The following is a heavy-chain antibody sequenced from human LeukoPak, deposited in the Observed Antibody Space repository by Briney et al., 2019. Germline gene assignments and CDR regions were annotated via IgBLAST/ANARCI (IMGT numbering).Heavy chain of an antibody. CDR2: VSNDGSRE. D-gene: IGHD1-26*01. CDR1: GFNFGAYD. V-gene: IGHV3-30*18. J-gene: IGHJ4*02. Sequence: GRSLRLSCVASGFNFGAYDIHWVRQAPGKGLEWVAAVSNDGSREFYAESVKGRFTISRDNSNNTLYAQMNSVRLEDTAVYYCVKFRSSYVHYWGQGTLVIVSS. CDR3: VKFRSSYVHY.